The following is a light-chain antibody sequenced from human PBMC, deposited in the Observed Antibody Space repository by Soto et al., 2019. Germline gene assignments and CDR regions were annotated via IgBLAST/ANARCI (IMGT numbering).Light chain of an antibody. J-gene: IGLJ3*02. CDR2: EDN. CDR3: QSYDSSNFWV. Sequence: NFMLTQPHSVSESPGKTVTISRTGSSGSIASNYVQWYQQRPGSAPTTVIYEDNQRPSGVPDRFSGSIDSSSNSASLTISGLKTEDEADYYCQSYDSSNFWVFGGGTKLTVL. V-gene: IGLV6-57*02. CDR1: SGSIASNY.